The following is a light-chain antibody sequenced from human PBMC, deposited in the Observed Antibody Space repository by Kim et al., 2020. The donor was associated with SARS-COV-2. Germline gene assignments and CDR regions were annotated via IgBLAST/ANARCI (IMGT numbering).Light chain of an antibody. Sequence: QSALTQPASVSGSPGQPITISCTGTSSDVGGYNYVSWYQQHPGKAPKIMIYDVNNRPSGVSNRFSGSKSGNTASLTISGLQDEDEADYYCSSYTSSSTLIFGGGTKLTVL. CDR3: SSYTSSSTLI. CDR1: SSDVGGYNY. J-gene: IGLJ2*01. CDR2: DVN. V-gene: IGLV2-14*03.